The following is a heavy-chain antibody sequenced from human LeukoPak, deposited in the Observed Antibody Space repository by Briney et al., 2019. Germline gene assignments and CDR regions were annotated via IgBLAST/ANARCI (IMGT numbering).Heavy chain of an antibody. CDR2: IYYSGST. Sequence: PSETLSLTCTVSGGSISSYYWSLIRQPPGKGLEWIGYIYYSGSTNYNPSLKSRVTISVDTSKNQFSLKLSSVTAADTAGYYRARGIASRAFDIWGQGTMVTVSS. V-gene: IGHV4-59*01. CDR1: GGSISSYY. CDR3: ARGIASRAFDI. D-gene: IGHD3-3*02. J-gene: IGHJ3*02.